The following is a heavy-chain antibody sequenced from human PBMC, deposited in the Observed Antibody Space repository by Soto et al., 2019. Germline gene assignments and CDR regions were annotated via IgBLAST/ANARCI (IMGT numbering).Heavy chain of an antibody. D-gene: IGHD3-9*01. CDR1: GFTFSSYS. V-gene: IGHV3-23*01. Sequence: GGSLRLSCAASGFTFSSYSMTWVRQAPGKGLEWVSSISANGGITDYADSVKGRFTISRDNFQNILSLQMDSLRGDDTALYFCAKDKYTDSVRKVWFFHYWGRGTLVTVSS. CDR3: AKDKYTDSVRKVWFFHY. J-gene: IGHJ1*01. CDR2: ISANGGIT.